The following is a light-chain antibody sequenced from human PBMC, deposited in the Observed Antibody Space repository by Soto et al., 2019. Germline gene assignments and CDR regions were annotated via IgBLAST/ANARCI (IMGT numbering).Light chain of an antibody. V-gene: IGKV1-17*01. Sequence: DSQMTQSPSSLSASVGDRVTITSRASQAITNDLRWYQQKPGEPPKRLIYAASTLHSGVPSRFSGSGSGTEFALTISSLQPEDFATYFCLQHNSYPRTFGQGTKVEIK. J-gene: IGKJ1*01. CDR2: AAS. CDR1: QAITND. CDR3: LQHNSYPRT.